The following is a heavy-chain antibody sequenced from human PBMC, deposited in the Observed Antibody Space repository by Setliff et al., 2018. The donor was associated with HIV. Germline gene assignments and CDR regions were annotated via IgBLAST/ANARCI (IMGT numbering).Heavy chain of an antibody. CDR2: ISAYNGNT. CDR1: GYTFTSHG. D-gene: IGHD3-9*01. V-gene: IGHV1-18*01. Sequence: ASVKVSCKASGYTFTSHGISWVRQAPGQGLEWMGWISAYNGNTNYAQKLQGRVTMTTDTSTSTAYMELSRLRSDDTAVYYCASQTAYYDILTGYYGNDAFDIWGQGTMVTVSS. CDR3: ASQTAYYDILTGYYGNDAFDI. J-gene: IGHJ3*02.